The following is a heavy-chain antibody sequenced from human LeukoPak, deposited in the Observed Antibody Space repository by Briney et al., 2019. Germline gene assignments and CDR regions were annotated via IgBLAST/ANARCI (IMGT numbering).Heavy chain of an antibody. D-gene: IGHD3-22*01. V-gene: IGHV3-23*01. CDR3: AKRGVVIPVIPVGFHKEAYYFDS. CDR1: GITLSNYG. CDR2: ISDSGGRT. Sequence: GGSLRLSCAVSGITLSNYGMSWVRQAPGKGLEWVAGISDSGGRTNYADAVKSRFTITREHHKKTLYLQMNSLRAEDTDVYFCAKRGVVIPVIPVGFHKEAYYFDSWGQGALVTVSS. J-gene: IGHJ4*02.